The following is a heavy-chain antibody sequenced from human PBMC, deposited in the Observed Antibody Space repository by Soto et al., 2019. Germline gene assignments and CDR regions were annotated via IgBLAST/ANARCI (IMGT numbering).Heavy chain of an antibody. Sequence: ASVKVSGKASGYTFTSYYMHGVRQSALQGREWMGIINPSGGSTSYAQKFQGRVTMTRDTSTSTVYMELSSLRSEDTAVYYCARDMAVAGRYYYYYDMDVWGQGTTVTVSS. J-gene: IGHJ6*02. CDR1: GYTFTSYY. CDR2: INPSGGST. CDR3: ARDMAVAGRYYYYYDMDV. V-gene: IGHV1-46*01. D-gene: IGHD6-19*01.